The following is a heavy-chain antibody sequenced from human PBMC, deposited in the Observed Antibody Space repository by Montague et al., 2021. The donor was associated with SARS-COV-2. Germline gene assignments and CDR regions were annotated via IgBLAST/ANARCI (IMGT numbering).Heavy chain of an antibody. V-gene: IGHV6-1*01. D-gene: IGHD2-2*03. J-gene: IGHJ3*01. CDR3: ARKMDSSFDV. CDR2: TYYRSKWYN. CDR1: GASLSSDSLS. Sequence: VPPGASLSSDSLSWHWIRQSPSRGLEWLASTYYRSKWYNDSAPSVSGRAAVKPDTSRNQFSLHLDSVTPEDTALYFCARKMDSSFDVWGKGTMVIVSS.